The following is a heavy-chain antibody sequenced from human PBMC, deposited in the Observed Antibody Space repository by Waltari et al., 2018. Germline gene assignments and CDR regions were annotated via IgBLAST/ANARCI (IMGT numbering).Heavy chain of an antibody. Sequence: QVQLQESGPGLVKPSETLSLTCTVSGGSINFYHWSWIRQPPGKGLEWIGYSYYSGSTTYNPALESRVSISIETSKTHFSLKLTSVTPADTAVYYCARYSRKFNDFWSAEGNAFDIWGQGALVTVSS. CDR3: ARYSRKFNDFWSAEGNAFDI. V-gene: IGHV4-59*01. J-gene: IGHJ3*02. CDR1: GGSINFYH. D-gene: IGHD3-3*01. CDR2: SYYSGST.